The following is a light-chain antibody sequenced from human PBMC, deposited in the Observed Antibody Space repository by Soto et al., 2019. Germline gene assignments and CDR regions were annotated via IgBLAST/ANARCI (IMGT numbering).Light chain of an antibody. J-gene: IGKJ1*01. V-gene: IGKV3-15*01. Sequence: EIVMTQSPVTLSVSPEDTATLSCRASQRVSSHLAWYQQKPGQAPRLLIYAASTRATGIPVRFSGSGSETEFTLTIRSLQSEDSALYYCHQYNNWPWTFGQGTKVDI. CDR2: AAS. CDR1: QRVSSH. CDR3: HQYNNWPWT.